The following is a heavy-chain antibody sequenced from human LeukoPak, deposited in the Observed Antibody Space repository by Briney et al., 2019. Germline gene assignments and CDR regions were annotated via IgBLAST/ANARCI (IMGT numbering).Heavy chain of an antibody. CDR2: IWYDGSNK. V-gene: IGHV3-33*01. D-gene: IGHD7-27*01. J-gene: IGHJ4*02. CDR1: GFTFSSYG. Sequence: GGSLRLSCAASGFTFSSYGMHWVRQAPGKGLEWVAVIWYDGSNKYYADSVKGRFTISRDNSKNTLYLQMNSLRAEDTAVYYCARDGDQGYFDYWGQGTLVTVSS. CDR3: ARDGDQGYFDY.